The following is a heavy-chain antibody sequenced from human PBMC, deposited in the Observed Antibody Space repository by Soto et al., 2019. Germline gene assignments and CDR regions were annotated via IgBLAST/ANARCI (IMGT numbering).Heavy chain of an antibody. J-gene: IGHJ6*02. CDR2: MNPNSGNA. CDR1: GYTFTSYD. D-gene: IGHD5-18*01. CDR3: ARASVDTTLVGMDV. V-gene: IGHV1-8*01. Sequence: ASVKVSCKASGYTFTSYDINWVRQATGQGLEWMGWMNPNSGNAGYAQKFQGRVTMTRNTSTSTAYMELSSLRSEDAAVYYCARASVDTTLVGMDVWGQGTTVTVSS.